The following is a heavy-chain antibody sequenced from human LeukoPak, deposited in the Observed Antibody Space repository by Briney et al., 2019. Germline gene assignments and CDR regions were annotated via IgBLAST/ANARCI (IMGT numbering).Heavy chain of an antibody. Sequence: SETLSLTCTVSGGSISSGSYYWSWIRQPPGKGLEWIGYIYYSGSTNYNPSLKSRVTISVDTSKNQFSLKLSSVTAADTAVYYCARVTARGARRGVYYFDYWGQGTLVTVSS. D-gene: IGHD6-6*01. CDR3: ARVTARGARRGVYYFDY. CDR1: GGSISSGSYY. J-gene: IGHJ4*02. V-gene: IGHV4-61*01. CDR2: IYYSGST.